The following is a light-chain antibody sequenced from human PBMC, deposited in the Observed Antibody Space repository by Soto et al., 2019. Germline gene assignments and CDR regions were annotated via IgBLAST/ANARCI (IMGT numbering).Light chain of an antibody. CDR1: QSVSTN. V-gene: IGKV3-15*01. CDR2: GAS. Sequence: EIVMTQSPATLSVSPGERATLSCRASQSVSTNLAWYQQKPGQAPRLLMYGASTRATGIPARFSGSGSGTAFTLTISSLQSEDSAVYYCQQYHNWPPYTFGQGTKLEIK. CDR3: QQYHNWPPYT. J-gene: IGKJ2*01.